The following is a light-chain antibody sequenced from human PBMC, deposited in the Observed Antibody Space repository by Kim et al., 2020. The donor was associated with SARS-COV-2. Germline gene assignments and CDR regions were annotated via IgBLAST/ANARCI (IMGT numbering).Light chain of an antibody. Sequence: QSALTQSPSASGTPGQRVTISCSGSSSNIGRNTVNWYQQLPGTAPKLLIYSNNQRPSGVPDRFPGSKSGTSASLAISGLQSEDEADYYCAAWDDSLNGWVFGGGTQLTVL. J-gene: IGLJ3*02. V-gene: IGLV1-44*01. CDR1: SSNIGRNT. CDR3: AAWDDSLNGWV. CDR2: SNN.